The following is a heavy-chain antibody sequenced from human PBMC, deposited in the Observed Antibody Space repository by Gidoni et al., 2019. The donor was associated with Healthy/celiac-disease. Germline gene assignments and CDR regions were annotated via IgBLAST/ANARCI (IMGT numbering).Heavy chain of an antibody. V-gene: IGHV1-8*01. CDR1: GYNFTSYD. Sequence: QVQLVQSGAEVKKPGASVTVSCKASGYNFTSYDINRVRQATGQGLEWMGWLNPNSGNTGYAQKFQGRVTMTRNTSISTAYMELSSLRSEDTAVYYCARGGSHYYYYGMDVWGQGTTVTVSS. J-gene: IGHJ6*02. CDR2: LNPNSGNT. CDR3: ARGGSHYYYYGMDV. D-gene: IGHD3-10*01.